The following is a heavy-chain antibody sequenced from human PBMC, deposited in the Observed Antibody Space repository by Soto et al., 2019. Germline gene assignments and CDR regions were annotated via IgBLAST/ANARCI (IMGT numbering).Heavy chain of an antibody. CDR3: ASPTRDSSTYWYYFDY. CDR1: GFTFSSYS. V-gene: IGHV3-21*01. J-gene: IGHJ4*02. CDR2: ISSSSSYI. Sequence: EVQLVESGGGLVKPGGSLRLSCAASGFTFSSYSMNWVRQAPGKGLEWVSSISSSSSYIYYADSVKGRFTISRDNAKNSLYLQMNSLRAEDTAVYYCASPTRDSSTYWYYFDYWGQGTLVTVSS. D-gene: IGHD3-22*01.